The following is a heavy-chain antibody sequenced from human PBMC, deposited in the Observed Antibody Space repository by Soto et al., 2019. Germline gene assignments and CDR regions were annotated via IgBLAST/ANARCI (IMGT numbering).Heavy chain of an antibody. D-gene: IGHD4-17*01. CDR1: GGSISSGGYS. V-gene: IGHV4-30-2*01. Sequence: QLQLQESGSGLVKPSQTLSLTFAASGGSISSGGYSCSWIRQPPGKRLERIGDVYHSGSTYYEPSLKSRVTISVDRTKNQSSLKLSSVTAADTAVYYCARFRTVTNNWFDPWGQGTLVTGSS. J-gene: IGHJ5*02. CDR2: VYHSGST. CDR3: ARFRTVTNNWFDP.